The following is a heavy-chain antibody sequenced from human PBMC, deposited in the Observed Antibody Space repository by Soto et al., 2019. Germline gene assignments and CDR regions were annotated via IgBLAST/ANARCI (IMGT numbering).Heavy chain of an antibody. Sequence: QVQLVESGGGVVQPGRSLNLSCADSGFTFSSYAMHWVRQAPGKGLEWVAIISYDGSIKYYADSVKGRFTISRDNSKNTLYLQMNSLRAEDTAVYYCARDLSGYGYDYWGQGTLVTVSS. J-gene: IGHJ4*02. CDR3: ARDLSGYGYDY. D-gene: IGHD5-18*01. CDR2: ISYDGSIK. CDR1: GFTFSSYA. V-gene: IGHV3-30*04.